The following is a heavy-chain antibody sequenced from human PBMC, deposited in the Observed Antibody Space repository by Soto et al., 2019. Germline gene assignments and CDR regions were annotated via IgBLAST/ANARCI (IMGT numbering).Heavy chain of an antibody. CDR1: GYTFISHG. Sequence: QVQLVQSGVEVKKPVASVKVSCKASGYTFISHGISWVRQAPGLGLEWMGWISGKNGNTNYAQKLQGRVTLTTDTSTSTAYMELRSLRSDDTAVYYCARVSSSIVVVPDYGMDVWGQGTTVTVSS. V-gene: IGHV1-18*04. D-gene: IGHD2-15*01. CDR2: ISGKNGNT. J-gene: IGHJ6*02. CDR3: ARVSSSIVVVPDYGMDV.